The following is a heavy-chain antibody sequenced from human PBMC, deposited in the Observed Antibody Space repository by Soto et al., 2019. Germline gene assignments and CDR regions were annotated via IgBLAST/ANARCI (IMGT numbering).Heavy chain of an antibody. CDR2: IYYSGST. D-gene: IGHD3-10*01. V-gene: IGHV4-59*08. CDR1: GGSISSYY. Sequence: SETLCLTCTVSGGSISSYYWSWIRQPPGKGLEWIGYIYYSGSTNYNPSLKSRVTISVDTSKNQFSLKLSSVTAADTAVYYCASFKGTMVRGVGYYYYMDVWGKGTTVTVSS. J-gene: IGHJ6*03. CDR3: ASFKGTMVRGVGYYYYMDV.